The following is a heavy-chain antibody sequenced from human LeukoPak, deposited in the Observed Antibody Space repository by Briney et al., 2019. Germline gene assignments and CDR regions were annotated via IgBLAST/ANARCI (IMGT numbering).Heavy chain of an antibody. CDR1: GLTLSTAW. Sequence: GGSLRLSCTASGLTLSTAWMSWVRQAPGKGLEWVGRIKSKTEGGTTDYAAPVKGRFTISIDDSKNTLYLQMNSLTTGDTAVYYCAKYNIGWNIGSWGQGTLVTVSS. CDR3: AKYNIGWNIGS. D-gene: IGHD6-19*01. J-gene: IGHJ4*02. V-gene: IGHV3-15*01. CDR2: IKSKTEGGTT.